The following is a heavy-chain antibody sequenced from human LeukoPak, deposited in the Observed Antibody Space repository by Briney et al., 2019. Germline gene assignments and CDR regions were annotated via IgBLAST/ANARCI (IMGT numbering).Heavy chain of an antibody. Sequence: GGSLRLSCAASGFTFSSYSMNWVRQAPGKGLEWVSSISSSSSYIYYADSVKGRFTISRDNAKNSLYLQMNSLRAEDTAVYYCARASIAVAGTPLGHWGQGTLVTVSS. CDR2: ISSSSSYI. D-gene: IGHD6-19*01. J-gene: IGHJ4*02. CDR1: GFTFSSYS. V-gene: IGHV3-21*01. CDR3: ARASIAVAGTPLGH.